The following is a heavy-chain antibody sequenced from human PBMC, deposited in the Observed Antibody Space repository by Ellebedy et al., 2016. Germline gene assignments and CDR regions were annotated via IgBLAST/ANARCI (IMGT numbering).Heavy chain of an antibody. CDR1: GFTFSSYS. V-gene: IGHV3-21*01. Sequence: GESLKISCAASGFTFSSYSMNWVRQAPGKGLEWVSSISSSSSYIYYADSVKGRFTISRDNAKNSLYLQMNSLRVEDTAVYYCARDQGHCSGGSCYTAWFDPWGQGTLVTVSS. CDR2: ISSSSSYI. CDR3: ARDQGHCSGGSCYTAWFDP. D-gene: IGHD2-15*01. J-gene: IGHJ5*02.